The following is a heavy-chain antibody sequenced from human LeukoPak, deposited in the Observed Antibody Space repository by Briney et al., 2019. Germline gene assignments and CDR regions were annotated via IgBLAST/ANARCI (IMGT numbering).Heavy chain of an antibody. V-gene: IGHV3-64D*06. J-gene: IGHJ4*02. CDR3: VRGLHGLGWDY. Sequence: GGSLRLSCSASRFTFSNFNIHWVRQAPGKGLQFVSGITSDGGSIDYADSVRGRFTISRDNSKNTLYLRMTSLRVEDTALYYCVRGLHGLGWDYWGPGTLVTVSS. CDR1: RFTFSNFN. D-gene: IGHD3-10*01. CDR2: ITSDGGSI.